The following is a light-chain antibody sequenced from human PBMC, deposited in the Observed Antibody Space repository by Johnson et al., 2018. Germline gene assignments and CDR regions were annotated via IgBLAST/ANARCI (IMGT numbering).Light chain of an antibody. CDR3: GTWDSSLSAGNV. CDR1: SSNIGNNC. V-gene: IGLV1-51*02. J-gene: IGLJ1*01. CDR2: ENN. Sequence: QSVLTQPPSVSAAPGQKVTISCSGSSSNIGNNCVSWYQQLPGTAPKLLIYENNKRPSGIPDRFSGSKSGTSATLGITGLQTGDEADYYCGTWDSSLSAGNVFGTGTKVTVL.